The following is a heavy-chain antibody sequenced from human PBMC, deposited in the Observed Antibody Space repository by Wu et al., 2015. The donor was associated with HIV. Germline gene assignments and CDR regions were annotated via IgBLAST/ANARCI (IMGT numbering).Heavy chain of an antibody. CDR2: IIPIFGTA. Sequence: QVQLVQSGAEVKKPGSSVKVSCKASGGTFSSYAISWVRQAPGQGLEWMGGIIPIFGTANYAQKFQGRVTITTDESTSTAYMELSSLRSEDTAVYYCARALGSKDIVASGGNYYYGMDVWGQGTTVTVSS. D-gene: IGHD5-12*01. CDR1: GGTFSSYA. V-gene: IGHV1-69*05. J-gene: IGHJ6*02. CDR3: ARALGSKDIVASGGNYYYGMDV.